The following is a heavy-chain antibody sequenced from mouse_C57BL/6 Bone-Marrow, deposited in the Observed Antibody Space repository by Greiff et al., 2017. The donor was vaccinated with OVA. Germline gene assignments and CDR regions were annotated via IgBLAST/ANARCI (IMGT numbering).Heavy chain of an antibody. J-gene: IGHJ4*01. Sequence: EVQLQQSGAELVRPGASVKLSCTASGFNFKGYYMHWVKQRPEQGLEWIGRIDPEDGDTEYAPKFQGKATMTADTSSNTAYLQLSSLTSEDTAVYNCTNVIYYGIYAMDYWGQGTSVTVSA. CDR1: GFNFKGYY. D-gene: IGHD2-1*01. V-gene: IGHV14-1*01. CDR3: TNVIYYGIYAMDY. CDR2: IDPEDGDT.